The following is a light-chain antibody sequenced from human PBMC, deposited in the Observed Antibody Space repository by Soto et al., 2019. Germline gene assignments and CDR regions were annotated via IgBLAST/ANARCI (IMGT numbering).Light chain of an antibody. CDR3: QQRRKWPIN. Sequence: EIVMTQSPVTLSAPPGESATLSCRASQCVDNNVAWYQQKPGQAPRLLIVGSFARATGIPARFSGSGSGTEFTLTISSLQSEDFAVYYCQQRRKWPINCGQGTRLEI. J-gene: IGKJ5*01. CDR1: QCVDNN. CDR2: GSF. V-gene: IGKV3-15*01.